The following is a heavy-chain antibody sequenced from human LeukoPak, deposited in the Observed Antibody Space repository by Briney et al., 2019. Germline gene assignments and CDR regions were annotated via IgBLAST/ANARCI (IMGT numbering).Heavy chain of an antibody. J-gene: IGHJ4*02. CDR3: ARGGGSSSWDYFDY. D-gene: IGHD6-13*01. Sequence: SETLSLTCTVSGGSISSSNYYWGWIRQPPGKGLEWIGSIYYSGSTYYNPSLKSRVTISVDTSKNQFSLKLSSVTAADTAVYYCARGGGSSSWDYFDYWGQGTLVTVSS. CDR1: GGSISSSNYY. V-gene: IGHV4-39*01. CDR2: IYYSGST.